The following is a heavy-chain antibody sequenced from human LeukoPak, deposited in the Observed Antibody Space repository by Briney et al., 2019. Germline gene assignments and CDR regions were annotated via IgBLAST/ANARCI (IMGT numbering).Heavy chain of an antibody. CDR2: TSGSGGNT. V-gene: IGHV3-23*01. CDR3: AKEYSGYDFDY. D-gene: IGHD5-12*01. CDR1: GFTLRSYD. Sequence: GGSLRLSCAASGFTLRSYDMGWVRQAPGKGLEWVAATSGSGGNTYYADSVKGRFTISRDNSKNTLYLQMNSLRAEDTAVYYCAKEYSGYDFDYWGQGTLVTVSS. J-gene: IGHJ4*02.